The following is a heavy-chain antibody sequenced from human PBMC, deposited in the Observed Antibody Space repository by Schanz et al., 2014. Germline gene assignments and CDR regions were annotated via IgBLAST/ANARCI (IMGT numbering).Heavy chain of an antibody. CDR3: ARRYSGRYCFDY. Sequence: EVQLVESGGGLVQPGGSLTLSCAASGFTFSSYAMSWVRQAPGKGLAWVSAISGSGGSTYYADSVKGRFTISRDNAKNSLSLQMDRLRDEDTAVYYCARRYSGRYCFDYWGQGTLVAVSS. CDR2: ISGSGGST. V-gene: IGHV3-23*04. J-gene: IGHJ4*02. CDR1: GFTFSSYA. D-gene: IGHD1-26*01.